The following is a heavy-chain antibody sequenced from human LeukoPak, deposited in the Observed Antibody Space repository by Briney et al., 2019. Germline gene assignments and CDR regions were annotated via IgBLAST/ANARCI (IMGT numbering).Heavy chain of an antibody. CDR2: VNRDGSET. CDR1: GFALSSHW. CDR3: ARNNGMDV. V-gene: IGHV3-7*03. J-gene: IGHJ6*01. Sequence: GGSLRLSCAASGFALSSHWMTWVRQVPGRGPEWVANVNRDGSETYYLDSVKGRFTISKDNAKNSLYLQMNSLRAEDTALYHCARNNGMDVWGQGTTDIVSS.